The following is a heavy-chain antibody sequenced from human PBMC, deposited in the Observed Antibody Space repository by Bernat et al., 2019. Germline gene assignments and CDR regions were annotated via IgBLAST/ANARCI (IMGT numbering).Heavy chain of an antibody. V-gene: IGHV1-58*02. CDR3: AADPESRRGITTYGLHAFDI. D-gene: IGHD3-10*01. J-gene: IGHJ3*02. Sequence: QMQLVQSGPEVKKPGTSVKVSCKASGFTFTSSAMQWVRQARGQRLEWIGWIVVGSGNTNYAQKFQERVTITRVMSTSTAYMELSSLRSEDTAVYYCAADPESRRGITTYGLHAFDIWGQGTMVTVSS. CDR2: IVVGSGNT. CDR1: GFTFTSSA.